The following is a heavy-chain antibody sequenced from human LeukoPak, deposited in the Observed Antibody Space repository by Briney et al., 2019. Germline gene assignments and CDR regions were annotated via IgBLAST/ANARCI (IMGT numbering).Heavy chain of an antibody. CDR2: ISGSGDRT. Sequence: QPGGSLRLSCAASGLTFSSYAMTWVRQAPGKGLEWVSAISGSGDRTFYADSVKGRFTISRVNSKNTLYLQMNSLRAEDTAVYYCAKDRDGYNPDRHWGQGTLVTVSS. CDR3: AKDRDGYNPDRH. CDR1: GLTFSSYA. J-gene: IGHJ4*02. D-gene: IGHD5-24*01. V-gene: IGHV3-23*01.